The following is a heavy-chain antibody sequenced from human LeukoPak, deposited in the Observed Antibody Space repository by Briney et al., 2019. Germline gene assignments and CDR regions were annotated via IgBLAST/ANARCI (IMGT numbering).Heavy chain of an antibody. D-gene: IGHD5-12*01. CDR2: MNPNSGNT. CDR3: ARNLLDIADPWESSGY. CDR1: GYTFTSYD. J-gene: IGHJ4*02. Sequence: ASVKVSCKASGYTFTSYDINWVRRAPGQGLEWMGWMNPNSGNTGYAQKFQGRVTMTRNTSISTAYMELSSLRSEDTAVYYCARNLLDIADPWESSGYWGQGTLVTVSS. V-gene: IGHV1-8*01.